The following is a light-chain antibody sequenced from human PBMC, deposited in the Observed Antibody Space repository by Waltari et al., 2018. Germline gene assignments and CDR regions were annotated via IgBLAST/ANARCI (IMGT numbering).Light chain of an antibody. Sequence: EIVLTQSPATLSLSPGERATLSCRASQSISSYLAWYQQKPGQAPRLLIYDASNRATGIPARFIGGGSGTDFTLTISSLEPEDFAVYYCQQRDSWWTFGQGTKVEIK. CDR3: QQRDSWWT. J-gene: IGKJ1*01. V-gene: IGKV3-11*01. CDR1: QSISSY. CDR2: DAS.